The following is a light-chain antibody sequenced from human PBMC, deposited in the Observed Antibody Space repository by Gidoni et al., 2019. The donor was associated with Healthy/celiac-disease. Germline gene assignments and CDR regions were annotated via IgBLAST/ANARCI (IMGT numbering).Light chain of an antibody. CDR1: QSLLHSNGYNY. CDR3: MAIFT. V-gene: IGKV2-28*01. J-gene: IGKJ3*01. CDR2: LGS. Sequence: DIVMTQSPLSLPVTPGEPASISCRSSQSLLHSNGYNYLDWYLQKPGQSPQLLIYLGSNRASGVPDRFSGSGSGTDFTLKISRVEAEDVGVYYCMAIFTFGPGTKVDIK.